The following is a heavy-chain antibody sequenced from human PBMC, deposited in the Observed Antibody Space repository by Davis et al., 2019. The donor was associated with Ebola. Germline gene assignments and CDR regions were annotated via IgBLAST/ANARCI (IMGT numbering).Heavy chain of an antibody. CDR2: IIPIFGTA. Sequence: SVKVSCKASGGTFSSYAISWVRQAPGQGLEWMGGIIPIFGTANFAQKFQGRVTITADESTSTAYMELSSLRSEDTAVYYCAREGGRVSRDYHVWGQGTTVTVSS. CDR1: GGTFSSYA. CDR3: AREGGRVSRDYHV. V-gene: IGHV1-69*13. D-gene: IGHD2-21*01. J-gene: IGHJ6*02.